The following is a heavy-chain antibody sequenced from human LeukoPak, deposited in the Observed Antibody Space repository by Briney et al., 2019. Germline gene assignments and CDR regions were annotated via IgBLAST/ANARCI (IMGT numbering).Heavy chain of an antibody. D-gene: IGHD2-2*02. CDR3: ARGGYCSSTGCYTGYFQH. V-gene: IGHV4-61*05. CDR1: GGSISSSSYY. J-gene: IGHJ1*01. CDR2: IYHSGST. Sequence: SETLSLTCTVSGGSISSSSYYWGWIRQPPGKGLEWIGYIYHSGSTNYNPSLKSRVTISVDTSKNQFSLKLSSVTAADTAVYYCARGGYCSSTGCYTGYFQHWGQGTLVPSPQ.